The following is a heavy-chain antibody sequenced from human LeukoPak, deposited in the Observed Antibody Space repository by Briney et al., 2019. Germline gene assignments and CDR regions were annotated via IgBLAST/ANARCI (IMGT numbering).Heavy chain of an antibody. D-gene: IGHD4-17*01. J-gene: IGHJ4*02. CDR3: ARHDYGDYIVFNY. Sequence: ETLSLTCTVSGGSISSYYWSWIRQPPGQGLEWIGYIYYSGSTNYNPSLKSRVTISVDTSKNHFSLKLSSVTAADTAVYYCARHDYGDYIVFNYWGQGTLVTVSS. CDR1: GGSISSYY. V-gene: IGHV4-59*08. CDR2: IYYSGST.